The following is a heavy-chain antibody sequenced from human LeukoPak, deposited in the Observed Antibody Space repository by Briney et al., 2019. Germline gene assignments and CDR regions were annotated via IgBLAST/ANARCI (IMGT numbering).Heavy chain of an antibody. J-gene: IGHJ6*03. Sequence: SETLSLTCTVSGGSISSYYWSRIRQPPGKGLEWIGYIYYSGSTNYNPSLKSRVTISVDTSKNQFSLKLSSVTAADTAVYYCARFATIMGYYYYYMDVWGKGTTVTVSS. CDR1: GGSISSYY. V-gene: IGHV4-59*01. CDR2: IYYSGST. D-gene: IGHD5-12*01. CDR3: ARFATIMGYYYYYMDV.